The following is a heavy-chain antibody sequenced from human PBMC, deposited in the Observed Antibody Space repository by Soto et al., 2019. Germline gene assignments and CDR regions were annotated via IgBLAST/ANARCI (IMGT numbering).Heavy chain of an antibody. CDR3: AKDGRVTSMTDDY. Sequence: GGSLRLSCAASGFTFSSYAMSWVRQAPGKGLEWVSAISGSGGSTYYADSVKGRVTISRDNSKNTLYLQMNSLRAEDTAVYYCAKDGRVTSMTDDYWGQGTLVTVSS. CDR1: GFTFSSYA. CDR2: ISGSGGST. J-gene: IGHJ4*01. V-gene: IGHV3-23*01. D-gene: IGHD5-18*01.